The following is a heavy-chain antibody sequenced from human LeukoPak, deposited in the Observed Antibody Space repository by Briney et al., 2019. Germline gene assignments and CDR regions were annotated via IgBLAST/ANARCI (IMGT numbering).Heavy chain of an antibody. D-gene: IGHD3-3*01. CDR2: IYYSGST. Sequence: PSETLSLTCTVSGGSISSGGYYWSWIRQHPGKGLEWIGYIYYSGSTYYNPSLKSRVTISVDTSKNQFSLKLSSVTAADTAVYYCARFGSESSGYYGSVLSHSYYYYGMDVWGQGTTVTVSS. J-gene: IGHJ6*02. CDR3: ARFGSESSGYYGSVLSHSYYYYGMDV. CDR1: GGSISSGGYY. V-gene: IGHV4-31*03.